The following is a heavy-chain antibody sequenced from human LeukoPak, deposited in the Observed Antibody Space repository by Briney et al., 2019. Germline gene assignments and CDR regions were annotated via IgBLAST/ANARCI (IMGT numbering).Heavy chain of an antibody. D-gene: IGHD3-10*01. V-gene: IGHV4-28*01. J-gene: IGHJ3*02. CDR1: AFSVSASNW. CDR2: MRYDGKT. CDR3: ARLIAGTYESFDI. Sequence: SDTLSLTCDVSAFSVSASNWWGWIRQPPGKGLEWIAYMRYDGKTHCNPPLESRVTMSLDTSKSQFSLKLTSVTAMDTAVYYCARLIAGTYESFDIWGPGTMVTVSS.